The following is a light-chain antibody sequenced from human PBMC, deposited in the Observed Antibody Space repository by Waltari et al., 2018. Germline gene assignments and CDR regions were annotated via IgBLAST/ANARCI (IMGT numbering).Light chain of an antibody. Sequence: YLYWYQQRRGQSPRRLICAASRGACGVSERCSGSGLGTYFSLIISRVEAEDVGVYYCQHGRRFPGTFGQGTKVEIK. V-gene: IGKV3D-20*02. CDR3: QHGRRFPGT. J-gene: IGKJ1*01. CDR1: Y. CDR2: AAS.